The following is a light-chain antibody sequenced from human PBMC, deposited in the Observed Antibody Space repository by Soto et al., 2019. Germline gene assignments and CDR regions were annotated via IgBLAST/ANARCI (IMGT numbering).Light chain of an antibody. V-gene: IGKV1-5*03. J-gene: IGKJ1*01. CDR2: KAS. CDR3: QQYNSYPWT. Sequence: DIQMTQSPSTLSASVGDRVTITCRASQSINSWLAWYQQKPGKAPKLLIYKASSLESGVPSRFSGSGSGTEFTLTISSLQPDDFVTYYCQQYNSYPWTFGQGTKVEIK. CDR1: QSINSW.